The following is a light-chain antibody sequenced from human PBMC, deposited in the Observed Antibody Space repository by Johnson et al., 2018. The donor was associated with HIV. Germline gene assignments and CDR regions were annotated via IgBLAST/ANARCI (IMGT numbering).Light chain of an antibody. J-gene: IGLJ1*01. CDR2: ENN. Sequence: QSVLTQPPSVSAAPGQKVTISCSGSSSNIGNNYVFWYQQLPGTAPKLLIYENNKRPSGITDRFSASKSGTSATLDITGLQTGDEADYYCGTWDSSLGAYVCVTGTKVPVL. CDR3: GTWDSSLGAYV. V-gene: IGLV1-51*02. CDR1: SSNIGNNY.